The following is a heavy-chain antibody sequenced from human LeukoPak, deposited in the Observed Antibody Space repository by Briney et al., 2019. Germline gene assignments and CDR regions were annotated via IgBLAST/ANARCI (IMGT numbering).Heavy chain of an antibody. CDR3: AKLGTVAGTPSYFDY. CDR2: ISGSGGST. J-gene: IGHJ4*02. Sequence: GGSLRLSCAASGFTFSSYAMSWVRQAPGKGLEWVSAISGSGGSTYYADSVKGRFTISRDNSKNTLYLQMNSLRAEDTAVYYCAKLGTVAGTPSYFDYWGQGTLVTVSS. CDR1: GFTFSSYA. D-gene: IGHD6-19*01. V-gene: IGHV3-23*01.